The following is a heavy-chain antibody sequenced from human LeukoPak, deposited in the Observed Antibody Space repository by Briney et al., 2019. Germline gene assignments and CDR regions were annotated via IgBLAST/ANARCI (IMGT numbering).Heavy chain of an antibody. Sequence: GGSQRLSCAASGFTVSSNYMSWVRQAPGKGVEWVSFIYSGGSTYYADSVKGRFTISRDNSKNTLYLHMNSRGAEDTAVYYCARDGGLEWLFSPGGYFDLWGRGTLVTVSS. J-gene: IGHJ2*01. CDR2: IYSGGST. CDR3: ARDGGLEWLFSPGGYFDL. V-gene: IGHV3-66*01. CDR1: GFTVSSNY. D-gene: IGHD3-3*01.